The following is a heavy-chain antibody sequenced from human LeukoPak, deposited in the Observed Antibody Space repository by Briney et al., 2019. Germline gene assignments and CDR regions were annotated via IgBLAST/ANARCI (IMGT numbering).Heavy chain of an antibody. J-gene: IGHJ5*02. V-gene: IGHV4-59*01. Sequence: SETLSLTCTVSGGSISSYYWSWIRQPPGKGLEWIGYIYYSGSTNYNPSLKSRVTISVDTSKNQFSLKLSSVTAADTAVYYCASAVSGSKDWFDPWGQGTLVTVSS. D-gene: IGHD1-26*01. CDR1: GGSISSYY. CDR3: ASAVSGSKDWFDP. CDR2: IYYSGST.